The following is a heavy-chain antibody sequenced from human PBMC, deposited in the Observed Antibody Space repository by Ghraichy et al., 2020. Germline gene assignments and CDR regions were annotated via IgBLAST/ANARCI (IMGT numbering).Heavy chain of an antibody. CDR1: GFAVSNNY. CDR2: LYSGGST. D-gene: IGHD3-10*01. Sequence: GGSLRLSCAASGFAVSNNYMNWVRQAPGKGLEWVSILYSGGSTYYADSVKGRFTISRDNSKNTLYLQMNSLRAEDTAVYYCARLHFGELYFDFWGQGTLVTVSS. CDR3: ARLHFGELYFDF. V-gene: IGHV3-53*01. J-gene: IGHJ4*02.